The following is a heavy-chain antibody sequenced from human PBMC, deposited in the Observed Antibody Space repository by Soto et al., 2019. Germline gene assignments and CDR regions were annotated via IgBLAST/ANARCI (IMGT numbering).Heavy chain of an antibody. V-gene: IGHV4-30-4*01. Sequence: SETLSLTCTVSGASIRSTDYYWSWIRQAPGKGLEWVGYVYYTGSTYYNPSLMSRLTISVDTSKNQFSLKLTSVTAAETAVYYCVRTAREGAVAPHWFDRWGQGTQVTVSS. D-gene: IGHD2-21*02. CDR1: GASIRSTDYY. CDR3: VRTAREGAVAPHWFDR. CDR2: VYYTGST. J-gene: IGHJ5*02.